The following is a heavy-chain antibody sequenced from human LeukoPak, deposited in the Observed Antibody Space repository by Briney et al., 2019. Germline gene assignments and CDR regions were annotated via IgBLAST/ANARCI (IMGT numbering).Heavy chain of an antibody. V-gene: IGHV4-59*08. CDR2: MYETGHT. J-gene: IGHJ4*02. CDR3: ARHPFATPFDY. D-gene: IGHD2-15*01. CDR1: GGSISGYY. Sequence: SETLSLTCSVSGGSISGYYWSWIRQPPGQGLEWIGYMYETGHTMYNSSLKSRATMSLDTSKNHFSLRLTFVTAADTAVYYCARHPFATPFDYWGPGTLVTVSS.